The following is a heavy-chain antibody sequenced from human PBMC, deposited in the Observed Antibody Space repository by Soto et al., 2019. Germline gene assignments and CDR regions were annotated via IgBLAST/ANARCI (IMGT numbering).Heavy chain of an antibody. J-gene: IGHJ4*02. Sequence: SETLSLTCDVFGDSVNSDNYYWTWIRQPPGKDLEWIGNIYFSGSTYYNPSLNSRVTLSIDTSKNHFSLKLTSVTAADTAMYYCARHRAVAGLDYWGQGTLVTVSS. V-gene: IGHV4-39*01. CDR3: ARHRAVAGLDY. CDR1: GDSVNSDNYY. D-gene: IGHD6-19*01. CDR2: IYFSGST.